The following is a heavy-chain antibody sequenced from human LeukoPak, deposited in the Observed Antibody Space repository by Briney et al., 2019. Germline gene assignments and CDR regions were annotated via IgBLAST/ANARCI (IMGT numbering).Heavy chain of an antibody. D-gene: IGHD6-19*01. J-gene: IGHJ2*01. CDR2: ISSNGGST. CDR1: GFTFSNYA. CDR3: VKGPSGWVIVWYFDL. V-gene: IGHV3-64D*09. Sequence: PGGSLRLSCSASGFTFSNYAMHWVRQAPGKGLEYVSAISSNGGSTYYADSVKGRFTISRDNSKNTLYLQMSSLRPEDTAVYYCVKGPSGWVIVWYFDLWGRGTLVTVSS.